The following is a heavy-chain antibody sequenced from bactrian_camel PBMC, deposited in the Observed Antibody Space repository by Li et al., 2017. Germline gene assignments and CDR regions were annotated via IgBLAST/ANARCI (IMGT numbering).Heavy chain of an antibody. D-gene: IGHD7*01. CDR3: AADRWPGSVATYARLNSAAFSWY. J-gene: IGHJ4*01. Sequence: HVQLVESGGGSVEAGGSLRLSCVASESTYRSGCMGWYREAPGQAREGIASIDSDGSTTYIDSVKDRFTISRDNTKNTLYLQMDNLKPEDSAMYYCAADRWPGSVATYARLNSAAFSWYLGQGTQVTVS. CDR1: ESTYRSGC. CDR2: IDSDGST. V-gene: IGHV3S53*01.